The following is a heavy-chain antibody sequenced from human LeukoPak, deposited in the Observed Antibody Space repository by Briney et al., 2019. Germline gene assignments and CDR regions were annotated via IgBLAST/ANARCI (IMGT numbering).Heavy chain of an antibody. CDR1: GGSISTYY. D-gene: IGHD5-18*01. V-gene: IGHV4-59*01. CDR2: IYYSGST. CDR3: ARVLRAASWRSYDY. Sequence: PSETLSLTCTVSGGSISTYYWTWIRQPPGKGLEWIGYIYYSGSTNYSPSLRSRVTISIDTSTNQFSLRLNSMTAADTAVYYCARVLRAASWRSYDYWGQGSLVAVSS. J-gene: IGHJ4*02.